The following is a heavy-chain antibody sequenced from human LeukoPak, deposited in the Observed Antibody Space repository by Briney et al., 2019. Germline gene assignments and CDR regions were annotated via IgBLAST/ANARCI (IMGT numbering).Heavy chain of an antibody. CDR2: ISSNGSPI. CDR1: GFTFSSYE. J-gene: IGHJ4*02. CDR3: ARDGGSGILD. Sequence: PGGSLRLSCAASGFTFSSYEMNWVRQAPGKGLEWVSYISSNGSPIFYADSVKGRFTISRDNAKNSLSLLMNSPRAEDTAVYYCARDGGSGILDWGQGTLVTVSS. V-gene: IGHV3-48*03. D-gene: IGHD3-10*01.